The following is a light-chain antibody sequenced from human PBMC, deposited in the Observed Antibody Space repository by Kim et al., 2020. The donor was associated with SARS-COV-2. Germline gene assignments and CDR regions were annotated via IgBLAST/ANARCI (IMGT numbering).Light chain of an antibody. V-gene: IGKV3-20*01. CDR2: GAS. Sequence: EIVLTQSPGTLSLSPGERATLSCRASQSVSSSYLAWYQQKPGQAPRLLIYGASSSATCIPDRFSGSGSGTDFTLTISRLEPEDFAVYYCQQYGSSPLTFGGGTKVDIK. CDR1: QSVSSSY. J-gene: IGKJ4*01. CDR3: QQYGSSPLT.